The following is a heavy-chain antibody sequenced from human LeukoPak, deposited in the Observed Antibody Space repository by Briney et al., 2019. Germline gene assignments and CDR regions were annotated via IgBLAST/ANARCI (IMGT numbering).Heavy chain of an antibody. V-gene: IGHV4-59*11. CDR1: GGSISSHI. D-gene: IGHD4-11*01. CDR3: ARGVVTTVSYYMDV. CDR2: IYYSGST. Sequence: SETLSLTCTVSGGSISSHIWSWIRQPPGKGLEGIGYIYYSGSTNYNPSLKSRVTISVDTSKNQFSLNLSSVTAADTAVYYCARGVVTTVSYYMDVWGKGTTVTVSS. J-gene: IGHJ6*03.